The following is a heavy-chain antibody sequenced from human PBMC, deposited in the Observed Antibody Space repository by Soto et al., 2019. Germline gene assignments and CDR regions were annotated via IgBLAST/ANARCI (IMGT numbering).Heavy chain of an antibody. CDR3: EREQDADYYYYYGMDV. Sequence: GWSLRLSCVASGFTFDSYAMNWIRQAPGKGLEWVSVISGGGTSTYYADSVKGRFTVSRDNSKNTMYLQMNSLSAEDTGVYYCEREQDADYYYYYGMDVWGQGTKVTAS. V-gene: IGHV3-23*01. CDR1: GFTFDSYA. J-gene: IGHJ6*02. D-gene: IGHD2-15*01. CDR2: ISGGGTST.